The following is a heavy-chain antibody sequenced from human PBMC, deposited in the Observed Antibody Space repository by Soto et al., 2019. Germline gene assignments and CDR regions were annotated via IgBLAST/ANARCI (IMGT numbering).Heavy chain of an antibody. CDR2: INTDGSIT. J-gene: IGHJ4*02. CDR3: ASDTDGLPY. V-gene: IGHV3-74*01. CDR1: GLIFSNYK. Sequence: GGSLRLSCAASGLIFSNYKMHWVRQAPGKGLVWVSRINTDGSITDYADSVKGRFTVSRDNPKNTLYLQMNSLRAEDTAVYYCASDTDGLPYWGQGTLVTVSS.